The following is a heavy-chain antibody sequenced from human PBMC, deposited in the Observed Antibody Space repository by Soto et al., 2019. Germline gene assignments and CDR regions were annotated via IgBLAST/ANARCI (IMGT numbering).Heavy chain of an antibody. CDR3: AKSMVRGVYYYGMDV. CDR1: GGSISSYY. V-gene: IGHV4-59*01. Sequence: PSETLSLTCTVSGGSISSYYWSWIRQPPGKGLEWIGYIYYSGSTNYNPSLKSRVTISVDTSKNQFSLKLSSVTAADTAVYYCAKSMVRGVYYYGMDVWGQGTTVTVSS. CDR2: IYYSGST. J-gene: IGHJ6*02. D-gene: IGHD3-10*01.